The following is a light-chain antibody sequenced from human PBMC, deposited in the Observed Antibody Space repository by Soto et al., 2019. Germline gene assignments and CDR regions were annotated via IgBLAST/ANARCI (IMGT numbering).Light chain of an antibody. CDR1: QSVSSD. CDR3: QHYNNWPPWT. V-gene: IGKV3-15*01. J-gene: IGKJ1*01. Sequence: EIVMTQSPATLSVSPGESATLSCRASQSVSSDLVWYQQKPGQAPRLLIYGASIRATRIPARFSGSGSGTEFTLTISTLQSEDFAIYYCQHYNNWPPWTFGQGTKVDIK. CDR2: GAS.